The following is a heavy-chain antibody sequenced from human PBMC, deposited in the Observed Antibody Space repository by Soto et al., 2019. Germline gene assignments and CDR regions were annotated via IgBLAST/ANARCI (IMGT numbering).Heavy chain of an antibody. CDR2: ISSSSSTI. CDR1: GFTFSSYS. Sequence: PGGSLRLSCAASGFTFSSYSMNWVRQAPGKGLEWVSYISSSSSTIYYADSVKGRFTISRDNAKNSLYLQMNSLRAEDTAVYYCARYRYCSGGSCYHGWGYYYYGMDVWGQGTTVTVSS. D-gene: IGHD2-15*01. J-gene: IGHJ6*02. CDR3: ARYRYCSGGSCYHGWGYYYYGMDV. V-gene: IGHV3-48*01.